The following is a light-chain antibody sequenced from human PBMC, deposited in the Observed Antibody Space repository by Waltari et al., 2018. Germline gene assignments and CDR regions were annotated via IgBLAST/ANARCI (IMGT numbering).Light chain of an antibody. Sequence: QSVLTQPPSVSGAPGQRVTISCTGSSSDIGAGYAVSWYHQPPGPAPKVLIFGNNNRPSGVPDRFSGSKSGTSASLAITGLQAEDEADYYCQSYDSSLSGPVLGGGTKLTVL. CDR3: QSYDSSLSGPV. CDR1: SSDIGAGYA. CDR2: GNN. J-gene: IGLJ3*02. V-gene: IGLV1-40*01.